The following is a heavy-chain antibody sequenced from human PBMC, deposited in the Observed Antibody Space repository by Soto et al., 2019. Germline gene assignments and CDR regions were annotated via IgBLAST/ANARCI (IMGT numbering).Heavy chain of an antibody. CDR1: GYTFTSYA. Sequence: VASVKVSCKASGYTFTSYAMHWVRQAPGQRLEWMGWINAGNGNTKYSQKFQGRVTITRDTSASTAYMELSSLRSEDTAVYYCARDLFTQDIQYYYYYMDVWGKGTTVTVSS. CDR2: INAGNGNT. J-gene: IGHJ6*03. D-gene: IGHD5-18*01. V-gene: IGHV1-3*01. CDR3: ARDLFTQDIQYYYYYMDV.